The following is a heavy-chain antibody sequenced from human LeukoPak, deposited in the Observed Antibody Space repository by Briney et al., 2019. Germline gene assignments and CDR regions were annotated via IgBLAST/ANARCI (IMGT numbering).Heavy chain of an antibody. J-gene: IGHJ5*02. CDR1: GGSISSYY. CDR2: IYYSGST. Sequence: SETLSLTCTVSGGSISSYYWSWIRQPPGKGLEWIGYIYYSGSTNYNPSLKSRVTISVDTSKNQFSLKLSSVTAADTAVYYCARGRYYYDTSGYVVWLDPWGQGTLVTVSS. CDR3: ARGRYYYDTSGYVVWLDP. D-gene: IGHD3-22*01. V-gene: IGHV4-59*08.